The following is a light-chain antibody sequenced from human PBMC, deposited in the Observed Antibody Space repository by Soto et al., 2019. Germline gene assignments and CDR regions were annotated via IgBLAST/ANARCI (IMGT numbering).Light chain of an antibody. V-gene: IGKV3-20*01. CDR2: GSS. CDR3: QQYASSAPYT. Sequence: EVVLTQSPGTLSLSPGERASLSCRASQSVRNNYLAWYQQKPGQSPKHLIFGSSDTATGIPDRFSGSGSGTDFTLTISRLEPEHLAVYYCQQYASSAPYTLGQGTKLELK. CDR1: QSVRNNY. J-gene: IGKJ2*01.